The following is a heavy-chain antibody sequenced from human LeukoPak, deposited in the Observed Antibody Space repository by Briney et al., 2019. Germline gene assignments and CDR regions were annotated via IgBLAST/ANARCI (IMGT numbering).Heavy chain of an antibody. CDR3: AREQGGPRGLDY. V-gene: IGHV4-4*07. D-gene: IGHD1-26*01. J-gene: IGHJ4*02. Sequence: SETLSLTCTVSGGSISSYYWNWIRQAAGKGLEWIGRIYSSGSTNYNPSLKSRVTMSVDTSKNQFSLNLTSVTAADTAVYYCAREQGGPRGLDYWGQGTLVTVSS. CDR1: GGSISSYY. CDR2: IYSSGST.